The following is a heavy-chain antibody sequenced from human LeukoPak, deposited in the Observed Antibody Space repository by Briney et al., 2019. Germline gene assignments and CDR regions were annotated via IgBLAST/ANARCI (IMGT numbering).Heavy chain of an antibody. D-gene: IGHD5-18*01. J-gene: IGHJ3*02. V-gene: IGHV5-51*01. CDR1: GYRFTSYW. CDR3: ARLRIQLSDAFDI. Sequence: GAPPHISRKGSGYRFTSYWIGWVRPMPGKGLEWMGIIYPGDSDTRYTPSLQSHVTISADKSISTAYLQWSSLKASDTAMYYCARLRIQLSDAFDIWGQGTMVTVSS. CDR2: IYPGDSDT.